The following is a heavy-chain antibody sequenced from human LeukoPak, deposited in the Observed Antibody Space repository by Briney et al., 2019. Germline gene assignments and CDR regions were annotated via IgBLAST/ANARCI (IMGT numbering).Heavy chain of an antibody. V-gene: IGHV5-51*01. CDR1: GYSFTSYW. CDR3: ARHLYSSGWFTDY. J-gene: IGHJ4*02. D-gene: IGHD6-19*01. Sequence: GESLKISCKGSGYSFTSYWIGWVRQMPGKGLEWMGSIYPGDSDTRYSPSFQGQVTISADKSISTAYLQWSSLKAPDTAMYYCARHLYSSGWFTDYWGQGTLVTVSS. CDR2: IYPGDSDT.